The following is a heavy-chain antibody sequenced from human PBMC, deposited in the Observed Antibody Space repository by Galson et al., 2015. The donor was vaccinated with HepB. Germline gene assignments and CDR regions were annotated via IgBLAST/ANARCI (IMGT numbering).Heavy chain of an antibody. CDR1: GFTVSRNY. CDR2: IYSGGST. V-gene: IGHV3-53*01. CDR3: ARGEMGDILTGYPISY. Sequence: SLRLSCAASGFTVSRNYMSWVRQAPGKGLEWVSVIYSGGSTYSADSVKGRFTISRDNSKNTLYLQMNRLRVEDTAVYYCARGEMGDILTGYPISYWGQGTLVTVSS. D-gene: IGHD3-9*01. J-gene: IGHJ4*02.